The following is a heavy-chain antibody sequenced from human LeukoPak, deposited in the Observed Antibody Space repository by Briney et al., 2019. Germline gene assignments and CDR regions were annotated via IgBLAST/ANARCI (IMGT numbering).Heavy chain of an antibody. J-gene: IGHJ4*02. CDR3: ASPGGYSYGLDY. V-gene: IGHV1-69*06. D-gene: IGHD5-18*01. Sequence: SVKVSCKASGGTFSSYAISWVRQAPGQGLEWMGGIIPIFGTANYAQKFQGRVTITADKSTSTAYMELSSLRSEDTAVYYCASPGGYSYGLDYWGQGTLVTVSS. CDR2: IIPIFGTA. CDR1: GGTFSSYA.